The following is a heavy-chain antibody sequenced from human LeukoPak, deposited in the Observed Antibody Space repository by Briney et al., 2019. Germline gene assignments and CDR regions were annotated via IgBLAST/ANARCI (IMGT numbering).Heavy chain of an antibody. CDR3: ARLQAVEFNWFDP. CDR2: IYYSGST. J-gene: IGHJ5*02. D-gene: IGHD5-24*01. CDR1: GGSISSSSYY. Sequence: KASETLSLTCTVSGGSISSSSYYWGWIRQPPGKGLEWIGSIYYSGSTYYNPSLKSRVTISVDTSKYQFSLRLSSVTAADTAVYYCARLQAVEFNWFDPWGQGTLVTVSS. V-gene: IGHV4-39*01.